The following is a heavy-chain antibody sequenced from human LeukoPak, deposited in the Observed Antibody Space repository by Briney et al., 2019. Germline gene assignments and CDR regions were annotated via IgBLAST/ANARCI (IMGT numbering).Heavy chain of an antibody. CDR1: GFTFSSYA. Sequence: PGGSLRLSCAASGFTFSSYAMSWVRQAPGKGLEWVSAISGSGGSTYYADSVKGRFTISRDNSKNTLYLQMNSLRAEDTAVYYCAKRLVDSSGWWCFDYWGQGTLVTVSS. J-gene: IGHJ4*02. CDR2: ISGSGGST. V-gene: IGHV3-23*01. CDR3: AKRLVDSSGWWCFDY. D-gene: IGHD6-19*01.